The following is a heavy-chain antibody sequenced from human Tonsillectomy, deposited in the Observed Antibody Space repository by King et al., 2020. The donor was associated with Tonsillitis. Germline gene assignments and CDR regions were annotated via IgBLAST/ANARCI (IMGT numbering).Heavy chain of an antibody. J-gene: IGHJ6*02. Sequence: VQLVESGGGVVQPGGSLRLSCAASGFSFSSYGMHWVRQAPGKGLEWVAFIRFNGNHEYYADSVKGRFTISRDNSNNTLYLLMNSLRPEDTAIYYCAKGADYYYYGMDVWGLGTTVTVSS. CDR1: GFSFSSYG. CDR2: IRFNGNHE. V-gene: IGHV3-30*02. CDR3: AKGADYYYYGMDV.